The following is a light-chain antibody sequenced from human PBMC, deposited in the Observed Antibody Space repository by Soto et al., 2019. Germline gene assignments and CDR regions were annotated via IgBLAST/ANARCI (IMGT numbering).Light chain of an antibody. CDR2: GAS. Sequence: EIVLTQSPVTLSLSPGERATLSCRASQSVRSNYLAWYQQKPGQAPRLIIYGASSRATDIPDRFSGSGSGTAFSLTISRLEPEDFALYSCQQYGSTPPTFGQGTKVEIK. V-gene: IGKV3-20*01. CDR1: QSVRSNY. J-gene: IGKJ1*01. CDR3: QQYGSTPPT.